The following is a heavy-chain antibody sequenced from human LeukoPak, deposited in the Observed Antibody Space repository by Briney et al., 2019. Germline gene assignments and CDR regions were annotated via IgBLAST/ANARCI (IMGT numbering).Heavy chain of an antibody. J-gene: IGHJ6*02. CDR3: ARAIYGSGSYYYYGMDV. V-gene: IGHV1-18*01. D-gene: IGHD3-10*01. CDR1: GYTLTELS. Sequence: ASVKVSCKVSGYTLTELSMHWVRQAPGQGLEWMGWISAYNGNTNYAQKLQGRVTMTTDTSTSTAYMELRSLRSDDTAVYYCARAIYGSGSYYYYGMDVWGQGTTVTVSS. CDR2: ISAYNGNT.